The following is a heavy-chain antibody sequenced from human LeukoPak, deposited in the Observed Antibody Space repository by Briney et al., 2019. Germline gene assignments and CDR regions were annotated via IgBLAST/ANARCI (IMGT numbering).Heavy chain of an antibody. CDR2: IKSKTDGGTT. D-gene: IGHD1-26*01. V-gene: IGHV3-15*01. J-gene: IGHJ4*02. Sequence: PGGSLRLSCAASGFTFSNAWMSWVRQAPGKGLEWVGRIKSKTDGGTTDYAAPVKGRFTISRDDSKNMLYLQMNSLKTEDTAVYYCNTEGRCGGRYCDYWGQGTLVTVSS. CDR1: GFTFSNAW. CDR3: NTEGRCGGRYCDY.